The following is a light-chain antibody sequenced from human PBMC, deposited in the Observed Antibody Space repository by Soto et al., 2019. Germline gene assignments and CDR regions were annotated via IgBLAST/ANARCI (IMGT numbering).Light chain of an antibody. CDR2: EVS. V-gene: IGLV2-8*01. J-gene: IGLJ1*01. Sequence: QSSLTQPPSASGSPVQSVTISCTGTSSDVCKYDYFSWFQHHPGKSPKLIIYEVSTRPSGFPDRFSGSKSGSTASLTVSGLQNEDEDDYYCSAYTSSSXRYVVGTGIKVXV. CDR3: SAYTSSSXRYV. CDR1: SSDVCKYDY.